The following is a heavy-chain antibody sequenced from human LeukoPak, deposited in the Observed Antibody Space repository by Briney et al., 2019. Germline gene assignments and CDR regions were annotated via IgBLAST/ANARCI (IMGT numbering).Heavy chain of an antibody. CDR3: ASDNRYCTTTSCYEGWFDP. J-gene: IGHJ5*02. Sequence: SETLSLTCTVSGGSISSYYWSWIRQPPGKGLEWIGYIYDSGSTKYNSSLRSRVTISVDTSKNQFSLKLSSVTAADTAVYYCASDNRYCTTTSCYEGWFDPWGQGTLVTVSS. CDR2: IYDSGST. V-gene: IGHV4-59*01. CDR1: GGSISSYY. D-gene: IGHD2-2*01.